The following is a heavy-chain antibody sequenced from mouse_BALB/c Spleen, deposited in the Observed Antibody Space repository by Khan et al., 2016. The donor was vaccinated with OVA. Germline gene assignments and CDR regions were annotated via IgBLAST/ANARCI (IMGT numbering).Heavy chain of an antibody. V-gene: IGHV1S127*01. CDR1: GYTFTSFW. CDR3: ARGGYGRPFAY. J-gene: IGHJ3*01. Sequence: QVRLQQSGPELVRPGASVKMSCKASGYTFTSFWIHWVKQRPGQGLEWIGMIDPSTSETRLTQKIKDKATLNVDKSSNTAYMQLSRFPSEDSAVYYCARGGYGRPFAYWGQGTLVTVSA. CDR2: IDPSTSET. D-gene: IGHD1-1*01.